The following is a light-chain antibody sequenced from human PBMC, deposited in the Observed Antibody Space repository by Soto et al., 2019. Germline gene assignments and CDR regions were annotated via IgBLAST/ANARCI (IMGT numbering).Light chain of an antibody. CDR2: AAS. J-gene: IGKJ4*01. CDR3: QQANSLPLT. CDR1: QGINRY. V-gene: IGKV1-12*01. Sequence: DLQMTQSPSSVSASVGDRVTITCRASQGINRYLAWFQQKPGKAPKFLIDAASSLPGGVPSRFSGSGSGTDVTLTISSLQPEDSATYYCQQANSLPLTCGGGTKVEIK.